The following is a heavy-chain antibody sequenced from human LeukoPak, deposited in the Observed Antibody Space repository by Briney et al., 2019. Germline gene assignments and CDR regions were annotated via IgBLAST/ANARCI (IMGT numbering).Heavy chain of an antibody. Sequence: GGSLRLSCAASGFTFSNAWMSWVRQAPGKGLEWVGRIKSKTDGGTTDYAAPVKGRFTISRDDSKNTLYLQMNSLKTEDTAVYYCTVWAYYDSSGHQYWGQGTLVTVSS. J-gene: IGHJ4*02. V-gene: IGHV3-15*01. D-gene: IGHD3-22*01. CDR2: IKSKTDGGTT. CDR3: TVWAYYDSSGHQY. CDR1: GFTFSNAW.